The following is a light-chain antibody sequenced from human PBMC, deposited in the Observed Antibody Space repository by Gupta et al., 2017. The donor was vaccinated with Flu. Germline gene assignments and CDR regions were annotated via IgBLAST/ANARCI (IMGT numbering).Light chain of an antibody. Sequence: SVTISCTGGSSDVGNYDYVSWYQQHPGKAPKLVIYGVTERPSGVPERFSGSKSGETASLTISGLQAEDEASYYCCSYAGTFTFVFGGGTKVTVL. J-gene: IGLJ2*01. CDR3: CSYAGTFTFV. CDR1: SSDVGNYDY. V-gene: IGLV2-11*01. CDR2: GVT.